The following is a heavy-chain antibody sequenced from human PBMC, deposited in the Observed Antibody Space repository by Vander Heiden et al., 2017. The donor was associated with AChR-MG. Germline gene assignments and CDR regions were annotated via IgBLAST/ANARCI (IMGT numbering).Heavy chain of an antibody. J-gene: IGHJ5*02. CDR2: INAGNGNT. CDR3: ARAPGCSGGSCYRNNWFDP. Sequence: QVQLVQSGAEVKKPGASVKVSCKASGYTFPRYAMHWVRQAPGQRLEWIGWINAGNGNTKYSQKFQGRVTITRDTSASTAYMELSSLRSEDTAVYYCARAPGCSGGSCYRNNWFDPWGQGTLVTVSS. V-gene: IGHV1-3*01. CDR1: GYTFPRYA. D-gene: IGHD2-15*01.